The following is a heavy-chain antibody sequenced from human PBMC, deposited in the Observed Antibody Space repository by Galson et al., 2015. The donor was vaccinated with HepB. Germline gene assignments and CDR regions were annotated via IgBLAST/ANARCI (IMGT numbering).Heavy chain of an antibody. Sequence: SVKVSCKASGGTFSSYTISWVRQAPGQGLEWMGRIIPILGIANYAQKFQGRVTITADKSTSTAYMELSSLRSEDTAVYYCARVRLTYYYDSSGAFDYWGQGTLVTVSS. CDR2: IIPILGIA. CDR1: GGTFSSYT. D-gene: IGHD3-22*01. J-gene: IGHJ4*02. CDR3: ARVRLTYYYDSSGAFDY. V-gene: IGHV1-69*02.